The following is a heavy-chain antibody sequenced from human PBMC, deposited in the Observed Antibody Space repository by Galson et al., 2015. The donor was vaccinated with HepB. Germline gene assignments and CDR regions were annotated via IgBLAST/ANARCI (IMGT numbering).Heavy chain of an antibody. CDR2: IKSKTDGGTT. V-gene: IGHV3-15*01. CDR1: GFTFSNAW. CDR3: TTPTREFDYGDYDYYGMDV. J-gene: IGHJ6*02. Sequence: SLRLSCAASGFTFSNAWMSWVRQAPGKGLEWVGRIKSKTDGGTTDYAAPVKGRFTISRDDSKNTLYLQMNSLKTEDTAVYYCTTPTREFDYGDYDYYGMDVWGQGTTVTVSS. D-gene: IGHD4-17*01.